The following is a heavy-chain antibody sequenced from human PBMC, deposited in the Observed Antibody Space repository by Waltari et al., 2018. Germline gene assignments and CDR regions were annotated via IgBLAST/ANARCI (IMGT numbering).Heavy chain of an antibody. V-gene: IGHV5-51*01. CDR1: GYSFTSYW. Sequence: EVQLVQSGAEVKKPGESLKISCKGSGYSFTSYWIGWVRQVPGKGLEWMGISYPGDSDTRYSPAFQGQVTISADKSISTAYLQWSSLKASDTAMYYCARLTCITMIVVVWGDNWFDPWGQGTLVTVSS. J-gene: IGHJ5*02. CDR3: ARLTCITMIVVVWGDNWFDP. D-gene: IGHD3-22*01. CDR2: SYPGDSDT.